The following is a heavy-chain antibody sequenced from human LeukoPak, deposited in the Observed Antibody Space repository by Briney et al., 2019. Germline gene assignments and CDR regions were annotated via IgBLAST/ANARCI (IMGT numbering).Heavy chain of an antibody. V-gene: IGHV2-26*01. CDR3: AQIFFRYSSGWYYFDY. D-gene: IGHD6-19*01. J-gene: IGHJ4*02. CDR1: GFSLSNARMG. Sequence: SGPTLVNPTETLTLTCTVSGFSLSNARMGVSWIRQPPGKALEWLAHIFSNDEKSYSTSLKSRLTISKDTSKSQVVLTMTNMDPVDTATYYCAQIFFRYSSGWYYFDYWGQGTLVTVSS. CDR2: IFSNDEK.